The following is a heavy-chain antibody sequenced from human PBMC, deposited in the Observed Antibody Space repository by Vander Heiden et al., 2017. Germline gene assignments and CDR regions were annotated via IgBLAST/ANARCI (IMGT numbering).Heavy chain of an antibody. CDR3: ARRERHNSVVDF. CDR1: GDSVSSDTAT. J-gene: IGHJ4*02. D-gene: IGHD1-1*01. Sequence: QVQLPQSVPGLVKPSQTLSLTCPISGDSVSSDTATWDWSRQSPSRGLECLGRTYYRSRWIFDYAVSMRSRMAINPDTSKNQFSLQLNSATPDDTAVYYCARRERHNSVVDFWGQGALVTVSS. CDR2: TYYRSRWIF. V-gene: IGHV6-1*01.